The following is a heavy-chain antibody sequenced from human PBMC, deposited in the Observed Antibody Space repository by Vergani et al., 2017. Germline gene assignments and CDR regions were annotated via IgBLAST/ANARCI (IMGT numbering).Heavy chain of an antibody. J-gene: IGHJ4*02. V-gene: IGHV3-23*01. CDR2: ISGSGVSA. CDR1: EFTFSNYA. D-gene: IGHD3-10*01. Sequence: EVQLLESGGGLVQPGGSLRLTCAASEFTFSNYAMNWVRQAPGKGLEWVSGISGSGVSAYYTDSMKGRFTISRDNSKNMLFLQMNNLRTEDTAIYYCAKQYFVSGNYLFDYWGQGTLVTVSS. CDR3: AKQYFVSGNYLFDY.